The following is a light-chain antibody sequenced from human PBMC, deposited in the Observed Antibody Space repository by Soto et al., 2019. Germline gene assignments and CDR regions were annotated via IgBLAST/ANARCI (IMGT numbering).Light chain of an antibody. Sequence: ETVLTQSPVTLSFXPXETXTXXXMAIQRVSANYLAWYQHKPGQAPRLLIYGASSRATGIPDRFSGSGSGTDFTLTISSLEPEDFAVYYCQQRSNWPALTFGGGTKVDI. CDR3: QQRSNWPALT. CDR2: GAS. V-gene: IGKV3D-20*02. CDR1: QRVSANY. J-gene: IGKJ4*01.